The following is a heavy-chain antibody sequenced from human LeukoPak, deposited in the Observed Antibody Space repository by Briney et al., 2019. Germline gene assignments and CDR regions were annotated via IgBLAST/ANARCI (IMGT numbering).Heavy chain of an antibody. CDR1: GYNFANYW. V-gene: IGHV5-10-1*01. Sequence: GESLKISCKGSGYNFANYWIGWVRQMPGKGLEWMGMIAPTDSYTNYSPSFQGHVTISVDKSISTAYLQWSSLKASDTAMYFCASGSGTYSPDYWGQGTLVTVSS. J-gene: IGHJ4*02. CDR2: IAPTDSYT. D-gene: IGHD3-10*01. CDR3: ASGSGTYSPDY.